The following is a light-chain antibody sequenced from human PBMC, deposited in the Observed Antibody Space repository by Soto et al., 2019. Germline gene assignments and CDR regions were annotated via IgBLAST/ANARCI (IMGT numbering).Light chain of an antibody. V-gene: IGKV1-5*03. CDR1: QTISSW. Sequence: DIQMTQSPSSVSASIGDRVTISCRASQTISSWLAWYQQKPGKAPKLLIYKASTLKSGVPSRFSGSGSGTEFTLTSSSLQPDDVATYYCQHYNSYSEAFGQGTKVELK. J-gene: IGKJ1*01. CDR3: QHYNSYSEA. CDR2: KAS.